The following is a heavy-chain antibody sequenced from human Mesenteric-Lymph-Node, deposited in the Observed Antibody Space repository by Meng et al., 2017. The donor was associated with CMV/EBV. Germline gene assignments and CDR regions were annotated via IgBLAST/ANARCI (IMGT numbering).Heavy chain of an antibody. V-gene: IGHV3-7*01. Sequence: GESLKISCAASGFSFSSYWMTWLRPAPGRGLELVAHIKEDGSQKDYLDSVKGRFAISRDNTKNLLFLQMNSLRAEDTAVYYCARDPFIKAFDIWGQGTMVTVSS. CDR3: ARDPFIKAFDI. CDR2: IKEDGSQK. J-gene: IGHJ3*02. CDR1: GFSFSSYW.